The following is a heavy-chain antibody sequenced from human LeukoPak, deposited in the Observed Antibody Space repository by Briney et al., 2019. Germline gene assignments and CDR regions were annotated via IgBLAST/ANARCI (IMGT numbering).Heavy chain of an antibody. Sequence: PSQTLSLTCTVSGGSISSGDYYWSWIRQPPGKGLEWIGYIYYSGSTYYNPSLKSRVTISVDTSKNQFSLKLSSVTAADTAVYYCARALGRVVVIAAAFDLWGRGALVTVSS. D-gene: IGHD2-21*01. CDR2: IYYSGST. CDR1: GGSISSGDYY. V-gene: IGHV4-30-4*08. CDR3: ARALGRVVVIAAAFDL. J-gene: IGHJ2*01.